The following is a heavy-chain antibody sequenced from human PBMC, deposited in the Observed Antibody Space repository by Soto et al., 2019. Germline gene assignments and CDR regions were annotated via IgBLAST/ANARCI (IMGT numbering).Heavy chain of an antibody. CDR1: VASFSGYY. CDR3: ARAARSTSIDY. D-gene: IGHD2-2*01. J-gene: IGHJ4*02. V-gene: IGHV4-34*01. Sequence: AETLYLTCALYVASFSGYYWSWIRQPPGKGLEWIGEINHSGSTNYNPSLKSRVTISVDTSKNQFSLKLSSVTAADTAVYYCARAARSTSIDYWGQGTLVTVS. CDR2: INHSGST.